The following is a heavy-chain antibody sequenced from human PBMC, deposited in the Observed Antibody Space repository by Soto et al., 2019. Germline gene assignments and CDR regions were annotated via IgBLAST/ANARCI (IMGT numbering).Heavy chain of an antibody. J-gene: IGHJ4*02. D-gene: IGHD1-26*01. CDR1: GGSISSGGYY. CDR3: ARVDTSMGATCVSY. V-gene: IGHV4-31*03. CDR2: IYYSGST. Sequence: QVQLQESGPGLVKPSQTLSLTCTVSGGSISSGGYYWSWIRQHPGKGLEWIGYIYYSGSTYYNPSLKGRVTRSVDTSKNQFSLKLSSVTAADTAVYYCARVDTSMGATCVSYWGQGTLVTVSS.